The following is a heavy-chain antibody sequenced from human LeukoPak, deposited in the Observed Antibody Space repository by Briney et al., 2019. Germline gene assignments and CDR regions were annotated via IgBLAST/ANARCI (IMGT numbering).Heavy chain of an antibody. D-gene: IGHD6-19*01. CDR2: ISYDGSNK. Sequence: GGSLRLSCAASGFTFSSYGMHWVRQAPGKGLEWVAVISYDGSNKYYADSVKGRFTISRDNSKNTLYLQMNSLRAEDTAVYYCARDHGQWPHSDYYYYGMDVWGQGTTVTVSS. J-gene: IGHJ6*02. V-gene: IGHV3-30*19. CDR3: ARDHGQWPHSDYYYYGMDV. CDR1: GFTFSSYG.